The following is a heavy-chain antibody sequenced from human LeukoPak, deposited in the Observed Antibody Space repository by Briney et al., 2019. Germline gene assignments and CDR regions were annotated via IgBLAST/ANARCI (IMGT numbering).Heavy chain of an antibody. J-gene: IGHJ3*02. CDR2: IYYSGST. CDR1: GGSISSSSYY. V-gene: IGHV4-39*07. Sequence: PSETLSLTCTVSGGSISSSSYYWGWIRQPPGKGLEWIGSIYYSGSTYYNPSLKSRVTISVDTSKNQFSLKLSSVTAADTAVYYCARVLSDYGAFDIWGQGTMVTVSS. CDR3: ARVLSDYGAFDI. D-gene: IGHD4-17*01.